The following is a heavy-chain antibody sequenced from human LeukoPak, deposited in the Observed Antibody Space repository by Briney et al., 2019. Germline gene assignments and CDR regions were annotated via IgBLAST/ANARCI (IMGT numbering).Heavy chain of an antibody. CDR3: AREDGFLDAFDI. CDR2: IYSGGST. V-gene: IGHV3-53*04. D-gene: IGHD3-10*01. J-gene: IGHJ3*02. CDR1: GFTVSSNY. Sequence: GGSLRLSCAASGFTVSSNYMSWVCQAPGKGLKWVSVIYSGGSTYYADSVKGRFTISRHNSKNTLYLQMNSLRAEDTAVYYCAREDGFLDAFDIWGQGTMVTVSS.